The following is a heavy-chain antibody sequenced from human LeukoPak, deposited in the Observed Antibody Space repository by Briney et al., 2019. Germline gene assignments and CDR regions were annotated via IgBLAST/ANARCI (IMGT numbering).Heavy chain of an antibody. CDR3: ARNFYFDSSGYYHY. CDR2: INPNSGGT. D-gene: IGHD3-22*01. J-gene: IGHJ4*02. V-gene: IGHV1-2*02. CDR1: GYTFTSYG. Sequence: GASVKVSCKASGYTFTSYGINWVRQAPGQGLEWMGWINPNSGGTNYAQKFQGRVTMTRDTSISTAYMELSRLRSDDTAVYYCARNFYFDSSGYYHYWGQGTLVTVSS.